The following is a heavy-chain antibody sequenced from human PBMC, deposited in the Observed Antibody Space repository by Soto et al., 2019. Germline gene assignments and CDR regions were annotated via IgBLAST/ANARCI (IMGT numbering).Heavy chain of an antibody. D-gene: IGHD3-3*01. V-gene: IGHV2-5*02. CDR2: IYWADAK. Sequence: ITLNESGPTQVKPRQTLTLTCTFSGFSLTTSGVGVGWIRQSPGTAPEWLALIYWADAKRYSPSLKSRLTLTKDTSKNQVVLTMADLDPADTATYYCAHRVLRTVFGLVTTTAIYFDFWGQGTPVAVSS. J-gene: IGHJ4*02. CDR3: AHRVLRTVFGLVTTTAIYFDF. CDR1: GFSLTTSGVG.